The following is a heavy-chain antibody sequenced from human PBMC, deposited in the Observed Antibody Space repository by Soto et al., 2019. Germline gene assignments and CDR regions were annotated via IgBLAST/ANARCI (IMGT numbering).Heavy chain of an antibody. CDR2: ISWNSGSI. CDR1: GFTFDDYA. J-gene: IGHJ4*02. Sequence: EVQLVESGGGLVQPGRSLRLSCAAPGFTFDDYAMHWVRQAPGKGLEWVSGISWNSGSIGYADSVKGRFTISRDNAKNSLYLQMNSLRAEDTALYYCAKASALVVTLRGFDYWGQGTLVTVSS. CDR3: AKASALVVTLRGFDY. D-gene: IGHD2-21*02. V-gene: IGHV3-9*01.